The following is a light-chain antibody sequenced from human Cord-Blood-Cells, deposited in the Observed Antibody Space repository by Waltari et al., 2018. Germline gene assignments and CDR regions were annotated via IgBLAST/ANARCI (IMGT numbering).Light chain of an antibody. Sequence: QSVLTQPPSVSAAPGQKVTISCSGSSSNIGNNYVSWYQQLPGTTPQLLFYDNNTRPCGSPDRVSGSKSGTSATLGITGLQTGDEADYYCGTWDSSLSAWVFGGGTKLTVL. CDR2: DNN. V-gene: IGLV1-51*01. CDR1: SSNIGNNY. J-gene: IGLJ3*02. CDR3: GTWDSSLSAWV.